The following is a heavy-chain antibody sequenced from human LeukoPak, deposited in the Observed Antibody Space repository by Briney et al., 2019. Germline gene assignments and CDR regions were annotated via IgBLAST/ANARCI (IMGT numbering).Heavy chain of an antibody. CDR1: GVSISISSYY. D-gene: IGHD6-19*01. CDR3: ARHAGSSGWTDLDY. V-gene: IGHV4-39*01. J-gene: IGHJ4*02. CDR2: IYYSVST. Sequence: SETLSFTCTVSGVSISISSYYWGWIRQPPGKGLEWIGSIYYSVSTYYNPSLKSRGTISVDTSKNQFSLKLSSVTVADTAVYYCARHAGSSGWTDLDYWGQGTLVTVSS.